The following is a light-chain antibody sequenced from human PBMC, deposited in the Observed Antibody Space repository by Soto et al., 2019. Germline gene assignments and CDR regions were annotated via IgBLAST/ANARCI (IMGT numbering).Light chain of an antibody. CDR1: TSDVGNNY. V-gene: IGLV1-47*01. Sequence: QSVLTQPPSASESPGQRVTISCSGSTSDVGNNYVYWYQQLPGAAPRLLIYRNDTRPTGVAYRFSGSKAGTSASLAISGLRSEDEADYHCASWDNTLSGPVFGGGTKLTVL. CDR3: ASWDNTLSGPV. J-gene: IGLJ2*01. CDR2: RND.